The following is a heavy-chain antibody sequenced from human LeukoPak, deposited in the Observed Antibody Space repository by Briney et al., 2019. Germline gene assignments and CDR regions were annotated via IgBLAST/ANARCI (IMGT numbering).Heavy chain of an antibody. D-gene: IGHD1-1*01. J-gene: IGHJ4*02. CDR3: AKRYGYYFDY. V-gene: IGHV3-23*01. CDR1: GLTFSTYA. Sequence: GGSLRLSCAASGLTFSTYAMGWVRQAPGKGLEWVSVITGSGDSTYYADSVKGRFTISRDNSKNTLYLQMNSLRAEDTAVYYCAKRYGYYFDYWGQGTLVTVSS. CDR2: ITGSGDST.